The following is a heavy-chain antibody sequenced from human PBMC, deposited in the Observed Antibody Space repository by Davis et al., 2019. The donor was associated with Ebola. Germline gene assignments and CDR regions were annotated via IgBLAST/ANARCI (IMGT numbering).Heavy chain of an antibody. V-gene: IGHV1-8*01. J-gene: IGHJ6*02. D-gene: IGHD6-13*01. CDR2: MNPNSGNT. Sequence: ASVKVSCKASGYTFTSYDINWVRQATGQGLEWMGWMNPNSGNTDYAQKFQGRVTMTRNTSISTAYMELSSLSSEDTAVYYCARVDSSRWTYYYYSMDVWGQGTTVTVSS. CDR3: ARVDSSRWTYYYYSMDV. CDR1: GYTFTSYD.